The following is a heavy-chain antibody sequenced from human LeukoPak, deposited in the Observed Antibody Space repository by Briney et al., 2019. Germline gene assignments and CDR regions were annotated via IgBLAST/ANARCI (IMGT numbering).Heavy chain of an antibody. CDR2: IYHSGTT. Sequence: SEALSFTGSVSGYSISSVYYWHWIRQPPVKGLEWIGNIYHSGTTYYKASLKSRVTISVDTSKNQFTLKLTSVTATDTAVYYCARDRSRAVEYYYDSSGHFDYWGQGTLVTVSS. J-gene: IGHJ4*02. CDR1: GYSISSVYY. D-gene: IGHD3-22*01. CDR3: ARDRSRAVEYYYDSSGHFDY. V-gene: IGHV4-38-2*02.